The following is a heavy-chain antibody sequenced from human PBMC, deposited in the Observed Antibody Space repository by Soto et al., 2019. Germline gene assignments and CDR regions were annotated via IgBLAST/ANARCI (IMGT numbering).Heavy chain of an antibody. CDR1: GFPFSTYA. D-gene: IGHD6-6*01. CDR2: ISGSGGST. CDR3: AKNWDTTFSSSSH. Sequence: EVQLLESGGGLVQPGGSLRLSCAASGFPFSTYAMTWVRQAPGKGLEWVSAISGSGGSTYYADSVKGRFTISRDKSKSTRFLQMNSLRAEDTAVYYCAKNWDTTFSSSSHWGQGALVTVSS. J-gene: IGHJ4*02. V-gene: IGHV3-23*01.